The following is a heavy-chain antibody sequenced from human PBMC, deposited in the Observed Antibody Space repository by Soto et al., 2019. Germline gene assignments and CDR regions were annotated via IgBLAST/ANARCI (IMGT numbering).Heavy chain of an antibody. J-gene: IGHJ4*02. CDR1: GFTFSSYW. V-gene: IGHV3-7*05. CDR3: AREGPGRDGYNSPTPIPY. CDR2: IKQDGSEK. D-gene: IGHD5-12*01. Sequence: GGSLRLSCAASGFTFSSYWMSWVRQAPGKGLEWVANIKQDGSEKYYVDSVKGRFTISRDNAKNSLYLQMNSLRAEDTAVYYCAREGPGRDGYNSPTPIPYWGQGTLVTVSS.